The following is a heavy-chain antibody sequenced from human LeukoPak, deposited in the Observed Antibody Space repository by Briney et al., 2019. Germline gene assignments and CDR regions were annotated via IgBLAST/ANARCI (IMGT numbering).Heavy chain of an antibody. CDR2: IYYSGST. V-gene: IGHV4-30-4*08. D-gene: IGHD6-13*01. CDR3: AREGEIAAAGTFRQ. CDR1: GGSISSGDYY. J-gene: IGHJ4*02. Sequence: SETLSLTCTVSGGSISSGDYYWSWIRQPPGKGLEWIGYIYYSGSTYYNPSLKSRVTISVDTSKNQFSLKLSSVTAADTAVYYCAREGEIAAAGTFRQWGQGTLVTVSS.